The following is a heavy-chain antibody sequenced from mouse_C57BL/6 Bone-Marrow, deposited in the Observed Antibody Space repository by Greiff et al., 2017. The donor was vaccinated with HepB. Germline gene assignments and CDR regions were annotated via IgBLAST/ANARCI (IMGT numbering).Heavy chain of an antibody. CDR1: GFTFSDYY. CDR3: ARLIYYYGSSSSYYAMDY. V-gene: IGHV5-12*01. CDR2: ISNGGGST. Sequence: LQQSGGGLVQPGGSLKLSCAASGFTFSDYYMYWVRQTPEKRLEWVAYISNGGGSTYYPDTVKGRFTISRDNAKNTLYLQMSRLKSEDTAMYYCARLIYYYGSSSSYYAMDYWGQGTSVTVSS. J-gene: IGHJ4*01. D-gene: IGHD1-1*01.